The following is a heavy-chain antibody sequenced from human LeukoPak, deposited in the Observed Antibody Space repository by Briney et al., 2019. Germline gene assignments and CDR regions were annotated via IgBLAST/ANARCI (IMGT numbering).Heavy chain of an antibody. CDR3: ARDGSYLDY. CDR1: GFIVSSNY. Sequence: GGSLRLSCAASGFIVSSNYMSWVRQAPGRGLEWVSILYSGGSTYYADSVKGRFTISRDNSKNTLYLQMNSLRAEDTAVYYCARDGSYLDYWGQETLVTVSS. V-gene: IGHV3-53*01. J-gene: IGHJ4*02. CDR2: LYSGGST.